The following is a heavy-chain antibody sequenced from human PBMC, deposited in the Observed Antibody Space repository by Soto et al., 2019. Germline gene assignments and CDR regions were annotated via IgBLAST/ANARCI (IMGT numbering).Heavy chain of an antibody. CDR3: ASGYGPYDY. CDR2: ISSSSTYI. CDR1: GFTFGSST. V-gene: IGHV3-21*01. Sequence: EVQLVESGGGLVKPGGSLTLSCAASGFTFGSSTMNWVRQAPGKGLEWVSSISSSSTYIYYTDSFKVRFTISRDNARNSLYLQMNSLRAEDTAVYYCASGYGPYDYWGQGTLVTVSS. D-gene: IGHD4-17*01. J-gene: IGHJ4*02.